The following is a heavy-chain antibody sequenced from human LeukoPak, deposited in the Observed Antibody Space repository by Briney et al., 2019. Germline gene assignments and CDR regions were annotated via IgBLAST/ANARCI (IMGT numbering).Heavy chain of an antibody. Sequence: SETLSLTCTVSGGSISSYHWSWIRQPPGKGLEWIGSIYYSGSTYYNPSLKSRVTISVDTSKNQFSLKLSSVTAADTAVYYCARHPAGFSSGWQLDYWGQGTLVTVSS. CDR2: IYYSGST. J-gene: IGHJ4*02. CDR3: ARHPAGFSSGWQLDY. V-gene: IGHV4-59*05. CDR1: GGSISSYH. D-gene: IGHD6-19*01.